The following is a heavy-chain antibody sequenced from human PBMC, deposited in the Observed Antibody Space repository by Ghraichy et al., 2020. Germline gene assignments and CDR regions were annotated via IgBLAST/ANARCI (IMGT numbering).Heavy chain of an antibody. CDR1: GGSFSGYY. CDR3: ARRPSLWPFSWFDP. V-gene: IGHV4-34*01. D-gene: IGHD5-18*01. Sequence: GALSLTCAVYGGSFSGYYWSWIRQPPGKGLEWIGEINHSGSTNYNPSLKSRVTISVDTSKNQFSLKLSSVTAADTAVYYCARRPSLWPFSWFDPWGQGTLVTVSS. J-gene: IGHJ5*02. CDR2: INHSGST.